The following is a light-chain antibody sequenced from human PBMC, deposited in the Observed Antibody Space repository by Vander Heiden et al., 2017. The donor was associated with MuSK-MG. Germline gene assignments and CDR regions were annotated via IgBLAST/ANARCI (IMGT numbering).Light chain of an antibody. V-gene: IGLV3-21*02. CDR1: NIGRKS. Sequence: SYVLTQPPSVSVAPGQTARITCGGNNIGRKSVHWYQQKPGQAPVLVVFVDSDRPSGIPERLSGSNSGNTATVTLSMVEAGEEADYYCHVWDSTSDHVLFGGGTKLTVL. J-gene: IGLJ2*01. CDR2: VDS. CDR3: HVWDSTSDHVL.